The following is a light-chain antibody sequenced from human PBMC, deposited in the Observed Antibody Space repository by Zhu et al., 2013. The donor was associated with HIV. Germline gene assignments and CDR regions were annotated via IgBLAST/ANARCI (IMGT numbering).Light chain of an antibody. Sequence: EIVLTQSPATLSLSPGERATLSCRASQSVRSYLAWYQQKLGQAPRLLIYSTSTRATDTPDRFGGSGSRTDFTLTISRLQPDDFAVYYCQQYGDSPITFGQGTRLQIK. CDR2: STS. V-gene: IGKV3-20*01. CDR3: QQYGDSPIT. CDR1: QSVRSY. J-gene: IGKJ5*01.